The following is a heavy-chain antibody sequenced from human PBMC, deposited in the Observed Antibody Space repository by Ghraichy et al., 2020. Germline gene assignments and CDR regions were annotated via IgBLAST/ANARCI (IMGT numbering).Heavy chain of an antibody. V-gene: IGHV3-74*01. Sequence: GESLNISCAASGFTFSSYWMHWVRQAPGKGLVWVSHINSDGSSTSYADSVKGRFTISRDNAKNTLYLQMNSLRAEDTAVYYCARGDGWYSYFDYWGQGTLVTVSS. CDR3: ARGDGWYSYFDY. D-gene: IGHD6-19*01. CDR2: INSDGSST. CDR1: GFTFSSYW. J-gene: IGHJ4*02.